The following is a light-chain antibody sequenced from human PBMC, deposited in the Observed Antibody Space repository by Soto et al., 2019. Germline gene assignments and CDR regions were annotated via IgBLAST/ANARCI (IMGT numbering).Light chain of an antibody. Sequence: EIVLTQSPGTLSLSPGERVTLSCRASQSVSSSYLAWYQQKPGQAPRXXIYGASSRETGIPERFSGSGAGTDCTRPISRLEPEDVAVDDCQQYGSSPITFGQGTRLEI. CDR2: GAS. CDR1: QSVSSSY. CDR3: QQYGSSPIT. J-gene: IGKJ5*01. V-gene: IGKV3-20*01.